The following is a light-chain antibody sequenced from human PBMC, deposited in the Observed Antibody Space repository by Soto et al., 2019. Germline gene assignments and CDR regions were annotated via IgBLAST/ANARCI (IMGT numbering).Light chain of an antibody. V-gene: IGLV1-44*01. CDR2: SNI. CDR1: SSNIGSNS. CDR3: AAWDDSLNGRV. Sequence: QSVLTQPPSASGTPGQRVSISCSGGSSNIGSNSVNWYQQLPGMAPKLLIYSNIQRPSGVPDRFSGSKSGTSASLAISGLQYEDEADYYCAAWDDSLNGRVFGGGTKVTVL. J-gene: IGLJ2*01.